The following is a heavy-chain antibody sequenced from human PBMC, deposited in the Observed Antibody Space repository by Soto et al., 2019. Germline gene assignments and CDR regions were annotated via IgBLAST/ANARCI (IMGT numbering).Heavy chain of an antibody. Sequence: GGSLRLSCAASGFTFSSYSMNWVRQAPGKGLEWVSSISSSSSYIYYADSVKGRFTISRDNAKNSLYLQMNSLRAEDTAVYYCARDRDTAGGGDAFDIWGQGKMVTVSS. CDR2: ISSSSSYI. CDR3: ARDRDTAGGGDAFDI. D-gene: IGHD5-18*01. J-gene: IGHJ3*02. CDR1: GFTFSSYS. V-gene: IGHV3-21*01.